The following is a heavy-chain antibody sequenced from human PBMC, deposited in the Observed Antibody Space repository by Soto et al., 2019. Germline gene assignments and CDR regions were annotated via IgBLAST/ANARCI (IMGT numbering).Heavy chain of an antibody. Sequence: SQTLSLTCAMSGYSVSNNSVAWNWVIQSPSRGLEWLGRTYYRSKWHYDYAPSVRSRITINPDTSKNHFSLQLNSVSPEDAAVYYCARTIRGRGVKYFDDWGHITLFTVS. CDR2: TYYRSKWHY. CDR3: ARTIRGRGVKYFDD. J-gene: IGHJ4*01. V-gene: IGHV6-1*01. D-gene: IGHD3-10*01. CDR1: GYSVSNNSVA.